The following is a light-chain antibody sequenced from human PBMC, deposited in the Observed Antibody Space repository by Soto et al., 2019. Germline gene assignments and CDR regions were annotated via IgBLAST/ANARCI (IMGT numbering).Light chain of an antibody. CDR3: QQYGASRIT. CDR1: QIVGNAY. J-gene: IGKJ3*01. CDR2: AAS. V-gene: IGKV3-20*01. Sequence: ILLTQSPGTLSLSPGERATLSCRASQIVGNAYVAWYQQRPGQVPRLLVYAASRRATGIPDRFSGSGSGTDYTLTINRLEPEDFAVYYCQQYGASRITFGPGTTVVI.